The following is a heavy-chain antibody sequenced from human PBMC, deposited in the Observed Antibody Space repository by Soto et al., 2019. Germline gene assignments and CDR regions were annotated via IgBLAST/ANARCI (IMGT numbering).Heavy chain of an antibody. V-gene: IGHV3-66*01. CDR3: AGAGGVAASGTLGL. D-gene: IGHD6-13*01. CDR2: IYSVGIT. CDR1: GFTVSSNY. J-gene: IGHJ4*02. Sequence: EVQLVESGGGLVQPGGSLRLSCAASGFTVSSNYMSWVRQAPGKGLEWVSIIYSVGITYYADSVKGRFIISRDNSKHTLDLQMNSLRAEDTAVYYCAGAGGVAASGTLGLWGQGTLVTVSS.